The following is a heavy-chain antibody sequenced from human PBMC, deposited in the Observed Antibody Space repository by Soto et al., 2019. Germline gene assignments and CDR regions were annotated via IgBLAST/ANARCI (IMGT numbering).Heavy chain of an antibody. J-gene: IGHJ5*02. CDR1: GVTFSSYA. CDR3: ASSYYYDSSGPLGDWFDP. Sequence: VASVKVSCKASGVTFSSYAISWVRQAPGQGLEWMGGIIPIFGTANYAQKFQGRVTITADESTSTAYMELSSLRSEDTAVYYCASSYYYDSSGPLGDWFDPWGQGTLVTVSS. V-gene: IGHV1-69*13. D-gene: IGHD3-22*01. CDR2: IIPIFGTA.